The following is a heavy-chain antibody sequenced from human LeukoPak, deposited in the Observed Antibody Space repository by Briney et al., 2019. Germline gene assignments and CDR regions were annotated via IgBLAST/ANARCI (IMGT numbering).Heavy chain of an antibody. D-gene: IGHD6-6*01. J-gene: IGHJ4*02. CDR3: ARARGGYSSSSEF. CDR2: VSGSDGGT. V-gene: IGHV3-23*01. Sequence: GGSLRLSCGASGFTLSSYGMSWVRQAPGKGLECVSVVSGSDGGTYYADSVKGRFTISRDNSKNTLYLQMNSLRAEDTAVYYCARARGGYSSSSEFWGQGTLVTVSS. CDR1: GFTLSSYG.